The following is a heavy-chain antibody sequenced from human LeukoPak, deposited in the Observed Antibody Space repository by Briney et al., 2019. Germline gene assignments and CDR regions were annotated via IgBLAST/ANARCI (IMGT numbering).Heavy chain of an antibody. D-gene: IGHD3-22*01. J-gene: IGHJ4*02. CDR3: ARGKITMIVDGSFDY. V-gene: IGHV1-18*01. Sequence: ASVKVSCQASGYTFTRYGISWVQQAPGQGLEWMGWISAYNGNTNYAQKLQGRVTMTTDTSTSTAYMELRSLRSDDTAVYYCARGKITMIVDGSFDYWGQGTLVTVSS. CDR1: GYTFTRYG. CDR2: ISAYNGNT.